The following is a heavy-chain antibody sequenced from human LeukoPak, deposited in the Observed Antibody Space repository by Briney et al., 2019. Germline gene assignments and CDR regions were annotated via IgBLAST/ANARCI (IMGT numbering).Heavy chain of an antibody. D-gene: IGHD3-22*01. Sequence: GGSLRLSCAASGFTFSSYWMSRVRQAPGKGLEWVANIKQDGSEKYYVDSVKGRFTISRDNAKNSLYLQMNSLRAEDTAVYYCARDQVYYDSSGYSGWFDPWGQGTLVTVSS. CDR2: IKQDGSEK. CDR1: GFTFSSYW. J-gene: IGHJ5*02. V-gene: IGHV3-7*01. CDR3: ARDQVYYDSSGYSGWFDP.